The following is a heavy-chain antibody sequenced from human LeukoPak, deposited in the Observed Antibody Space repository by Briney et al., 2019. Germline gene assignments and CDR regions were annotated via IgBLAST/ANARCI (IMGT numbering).Heavy chain of an antibody. CDR3: ARGIVYYYGSGSYYTESNWFDP. CDR1: GYTFTGYY. Sequence: GASVKVSCKASGYTFTGYYMHWVRQAPGQGLEWMGWINPNSGGTNYAQQFQGRVTMTRDTSISTAYMELSRLRSDDTAVYYCARGIVYYYGSGSYYTESNWFDPWGQGTLVTVSS. J-gene: IGHJ5*02. CDR2: INPNSGGT. D-gene: IGHD3-10*01. V-gene: IGHV1-2*02.